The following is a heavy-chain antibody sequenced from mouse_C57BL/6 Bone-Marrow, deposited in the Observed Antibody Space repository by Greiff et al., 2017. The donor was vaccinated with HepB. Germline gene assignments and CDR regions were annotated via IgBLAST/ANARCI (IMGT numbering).Heavy chain of an antibody. CDR2: IDPENGDT. CDR3: TTELRRYYYAMDY. CDR1: GFNIKDDY. D-gene: IGHD1-1*01. Sequence: EVQLQQSGAELVRPGASVKLSCTASGFNIKDDYMHWVKQRPEQGLEWIGWIDPENGDTEYASKFQGKATITADTSSNTAYLQLSSLTSEDTAVYYCTTELRRYYYAMDYWGQGTSVTVSS. J-gene: IGHJ4*01. V-gene: IGHV14-4*01.